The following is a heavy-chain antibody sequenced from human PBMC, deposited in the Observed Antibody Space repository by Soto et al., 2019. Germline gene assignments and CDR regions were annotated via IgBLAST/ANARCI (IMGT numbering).Heavy chain of an antibody. V-gene: IGHV3-74*01. CDR3: ASPYMYSSGLYFYGMDV. CDR1: GFTFSSYW. J-gene: IGHJ6*02. Sequence: EVQLVESGGGLVQPGGSLRLSCAASGFTFSSYWMHWVRQAPGKGLVWVSRINSDGSSTSYADSVKGRFTISRDNAQNTVYLHMNSLRAEDTAVYYCASPYMYSSGLYFYGMDVWGQGTTVTVSS. CDR2: INSDGSST. D-gene: IGHD6-19*01.